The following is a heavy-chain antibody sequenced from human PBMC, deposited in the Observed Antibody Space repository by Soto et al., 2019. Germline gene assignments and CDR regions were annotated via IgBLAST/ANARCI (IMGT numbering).Heavy chain of an antibody. V-gene: IGHV3-49*04. CDR2: IRSKAYGGTT. CDR3: TSTVFRTWSGYDY. J-gene: IGHJ4*02. D-gene: IGHD3-3*01. CDR1: GFTFGDYA. Sequence: SLRLSCTASGFTFGDYAMSWVRQAPGKGLEWVGFIRSKAYGGTTEYAASVKGRFTISRDDSKSIAYLQMNSLKTEDTAVYYCTSTVFRTWSGYDYWGQGTLVTASS.